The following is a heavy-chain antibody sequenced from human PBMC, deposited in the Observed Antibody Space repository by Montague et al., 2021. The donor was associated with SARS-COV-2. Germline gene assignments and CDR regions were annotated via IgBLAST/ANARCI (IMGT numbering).Heavy chain of an antibody. CDR2: IYYSGST. Sequence: TLLLTCTVSGGSISSGGYYWSWIRQHPGKGLEWIGYIYYSGSTYYNPSLKSRVTISVDTSKNQFSLKMSSVTAADTAVYYCARSPEPMIILIITSLNWYFDLWGRGTLVTV. V-gene: IGHV4-31*03. CDR1: GGSISSGGYY. D-gene: IGHD3-22*01. CDR3: ARSPEPMIILIITSLNWYFDL. J-gene: IGHJ2*01.